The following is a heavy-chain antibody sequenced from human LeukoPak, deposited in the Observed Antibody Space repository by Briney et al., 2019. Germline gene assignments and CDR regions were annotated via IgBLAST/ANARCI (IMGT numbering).Heavy chain of an antibody. Sequence: GSLRLSCVASGFPFSSYWMTWVRQAPGKGLEWVAVIWYDGSNKYYADSVKGRFTISRDNSKNTLYLQMNSLRAEDTAVYYCARVGIAVAGTDYWGQGTLVTVSS. CDR1: GFPFSSYW. D-gene: IGHD6-19*01. CDR3: ARVGIAVAGTDY. CDR2: IWYDGSNK. J-gene: IGHJ4*02. V-gene: IGHV3-33*08.